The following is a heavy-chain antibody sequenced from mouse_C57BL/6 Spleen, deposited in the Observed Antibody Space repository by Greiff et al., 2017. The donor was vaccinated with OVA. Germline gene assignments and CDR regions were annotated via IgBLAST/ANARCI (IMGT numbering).Heavy chain of an antibody. Sequence: EVKLVESGGGLVQSGRSLRLSCATSGFTFSDFYMEWVRQAPGKGLEWIAASRNKANDYTTEYSASVKGRFIVSRDTSQSILYLQMNALRAEDTAIYYCAREGSYYYGSIPHWYFDVWGTGTTVTVSS. D-gene: IGHD1-1*01. J-gene: IGHJ1*03. CDR3: AREGSYYYGSIPHWYFDV. CDR2: SRNKANDYTT. V-gene: IGHV7-1*01. CDR1: GFTFSDFY.